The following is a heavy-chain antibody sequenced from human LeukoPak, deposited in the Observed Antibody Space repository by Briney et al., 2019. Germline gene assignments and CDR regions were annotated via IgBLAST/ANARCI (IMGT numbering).Heavy chain of an antibody. V-gene: IGHV3-33*01. CDR1: GFTFSSYG. CDR2: IWYDGSNK. CDR3: ARSPYNWNYYFDY. D-gene: IGHD1-7*01. J-gene: IGHJ4*02. Sequence: PGGSLRLSCAASGFTFSSYGMHWVRQAPGKGLEWVAVIWYDGSNKYYADSVKGRFTISRDNSKNTLYLQMNSLRAEDTAVYYCARSPYNWNYYFDYWGQGTLVTVSS.